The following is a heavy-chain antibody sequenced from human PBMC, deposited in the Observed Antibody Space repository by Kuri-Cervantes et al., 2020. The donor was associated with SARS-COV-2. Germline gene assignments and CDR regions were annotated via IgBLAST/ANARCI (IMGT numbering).Heavy chain of an antibody. CDR2: IYAGGGT. J-gene: IGHJ4*02. CDR1: GFIVSSSY. CDR3: ARGEVEVVVAATPHYFDY. D-gene: IGHD2-15*01. V-gene: IGHV3-66*02. Sequence: GGSLRLSCAASGFIVSSSYMSWVRQAPGKGLEWVSIIYAGGGTYYADSVKGQFTISRDISKNTVFLQMNRLRPEDTAVYYCARGEVEVVVAATPHYFDYWGQGTLVTVSS.